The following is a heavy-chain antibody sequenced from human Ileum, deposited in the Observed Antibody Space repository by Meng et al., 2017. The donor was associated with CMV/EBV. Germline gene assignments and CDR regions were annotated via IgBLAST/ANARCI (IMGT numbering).Heavy chain of an antibody. J-gene: IGHJ6*02. CDR3: AKTGFEAGRTGGLNYYYYDMDV. D-gene: IGHD3-16*01. CDR2: ISGSGGGT. V-gene: IGHV3-23*01. Sequence: GESLKISCATSGFSFSGYDMSWVRQAPGKGLEWVSTISGSGGGTYYADSLKGRFTISRDNSENTLYLQMSSLRAEDTAVYYCAKTGFEAGRTGGLNYYYYDMDVWGQGTTVTVSS. CDR1: GFSFSGYD.